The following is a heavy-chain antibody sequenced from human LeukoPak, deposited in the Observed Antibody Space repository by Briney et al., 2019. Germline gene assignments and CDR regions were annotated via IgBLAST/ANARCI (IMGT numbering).Heavy chain of an antibody. CDR2: INHSGST. CDR3: AGQLPYGGNTS. Sequence: PSETLSLTCAVYGGSFSGYYWSWIRQPPGKGLEWIGEINHSGSTNYNPSLKSRVTISVDTSKNQFSLKLSSVTAADTAVYYCAGQLPYGGNTSWGQGTLVTVSS. J-gene: IGHJ5*02. D-gene: IGHD4-23*01. V-gene: IGHV4-34*01. CDR1: GGSFSGYY.